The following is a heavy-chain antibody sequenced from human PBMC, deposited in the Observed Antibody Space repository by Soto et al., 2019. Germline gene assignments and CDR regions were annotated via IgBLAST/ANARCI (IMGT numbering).Heavy chain of an antibody. V-gene: IGHV1-2*02. D-gene: IGHD3-3*01. CDR1: GYPVTAYY. Sequence: QLHLVQSGAVVKKPGASVTVSCSASGYPVTAYYMHWVRQAPGRGLEWMGGINPATGAAKYTQTFPGRVTLTRDTSTRTVFMELGGLTSEDPAVFFCARGGGVGVAGSAAFDMWCQGTLVTVSS. J-gene: IGHJ3*02. CDR3: ARGGGVGVAGSAAFDM. CDR2: INPATGAA.